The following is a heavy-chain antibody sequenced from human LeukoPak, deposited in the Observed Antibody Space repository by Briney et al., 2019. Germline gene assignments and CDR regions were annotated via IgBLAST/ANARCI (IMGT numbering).Heavy chain of an antibody. V-gene: IGHV1-69*13. CDR1: GGTFSSYA. Sequence: GASVKVSCKASGGTFSSYAISWVRQAPGQGLEWMGGIIPIFGTANYAQKFQGRVTITADESTSTADMELSSLRSEDTAVYYCARDRPISGINWGQGTLVTVSS. J-gene: IGHJ4*02. D-gene: IGHD3-10*01. CDR3: ARDRPISGIN. CDR2: IIPIFGTA.